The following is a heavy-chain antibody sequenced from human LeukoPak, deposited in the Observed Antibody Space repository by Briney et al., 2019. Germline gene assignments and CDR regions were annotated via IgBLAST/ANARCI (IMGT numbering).Heavy chain of an antibody. Sequence: SETLSLTCTVSGGSITSSSHYWGWIRQPPGQGLQWIGLIYYDGSAYYNPSLKSRVTISVDTSNNQFSLKLSSVTAADTAIYYCASEYCSGDSCEGGHFDYWGQGTLVTVSS. V-gene: IGHV4-39*07. D-gene: IGHD2-15*01. J-gene: IGHJ4*02. CDR2: IYYDGSA. CDR1: GGSITSSSHY. CDR3: ASEYCSGDSCEGGHFDY.